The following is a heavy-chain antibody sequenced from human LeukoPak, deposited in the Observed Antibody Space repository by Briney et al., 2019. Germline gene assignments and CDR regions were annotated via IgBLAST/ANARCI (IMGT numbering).Heavy chain of an antibody. Sequence: GGSLRLSCAASGFTFSTYRMSWVRQAPGKGLEWVANIKQDGSEKHYVDSVKGRFTISRDNAKNSLYLQMSSLRAEDTAVYYCAREGGYSGSYRDCYFDYWGQGTLVTVSS. CDR1: GFTFSTYR. V-gene: IGHV3-7*01. CDR2: IKQDGSEK. CDR3: AREGGYSGSYRDCYFDY. J-gene: IGHJ4*02. D-gene: IGHD1-26*01.